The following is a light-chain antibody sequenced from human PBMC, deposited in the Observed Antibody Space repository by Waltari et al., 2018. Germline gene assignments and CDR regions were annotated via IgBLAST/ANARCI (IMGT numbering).Light chain of an antibody. CDR3: AAWDDSLSGRV. Sequence: QSVLAQPPAASGTPGQSVTISCSGSRPQIGNNYVYWYPQLPGTAPKLLIYRNNQRPSGVPDRFSGSKSGTSASLAISGLRSEDEADYYCAAWDDSLSGRVFGGGTKVTVL. V-gene: IGLV1-47*01. CDR1: RPQIGNNY. CDR2: RNN. J-gene: IGLJ3*02.